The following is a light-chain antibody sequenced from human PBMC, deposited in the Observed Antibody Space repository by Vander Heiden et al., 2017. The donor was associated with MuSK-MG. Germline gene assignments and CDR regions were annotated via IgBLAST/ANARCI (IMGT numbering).Light chain of an antibody. J-gene: IGLJ1*01. V-gene: IGLV1-44*01. CDR3: AAWDDSLNGYL. CDR1: WSHTGTNT. CDR2: RSD. Sequence: QSVLTQPPSASGTPGQTVTISCSGVWSHTGTNTVDWYQQLPGTAPTLLIYRSDGRPSGLPDRFSVAKSGTSASLAIRGLHAEDEADYYCAAWDDSLNGYLFGTGTKVAVL.